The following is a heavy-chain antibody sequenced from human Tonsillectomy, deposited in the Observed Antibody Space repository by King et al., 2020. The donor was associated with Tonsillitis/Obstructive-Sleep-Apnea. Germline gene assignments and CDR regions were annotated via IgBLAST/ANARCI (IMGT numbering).Heavy chain of an antibody. CDR3: ARDRGVPAATGYWYFDL. V-gene: IGHV3-20*04. CDR2: INWNGGST. CDR1: GFTFDDYG. Sequence: VQLVESGGGVVRPGGSLRLSCAASGFTFDDYGMSWVRQAPGKGLEWVSGINWNGGSTGYADFVKGRFTSSRDNAKNSLYLQMNSLRAEDTALYYCARDRGVPAATGYWYFDLWGRGTLVTVSS. D-gene: IGHD2-2*01. J-gene: IGHJ2*01.